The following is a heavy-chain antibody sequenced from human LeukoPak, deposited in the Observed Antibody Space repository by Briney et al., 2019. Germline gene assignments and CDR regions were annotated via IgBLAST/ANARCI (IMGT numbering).Heavy chain of an antibody. J-gene: IGHJ6*02. Sequence: GGSLRLSCAASGFTFSSYAMHWVRQAPGKGLEWVAVISYDGSNKYYADSVKGRFTISRDNSKNTLYLQMNSLRAEDTAVYYCARKWYYYDSSGPEYGMDVWGQGTTVTVSS. D-gene: IGHD3-22*01. CDR1: GFTFSSYA. CDR2: ISYDGSNK. CDR3: ARKWYYYDSSGPEYGMDV. V-gene: IGHV3-30-3*01.